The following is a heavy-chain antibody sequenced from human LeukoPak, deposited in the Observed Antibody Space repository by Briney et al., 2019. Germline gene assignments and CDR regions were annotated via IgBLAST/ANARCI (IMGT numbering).Heavy chain of an antibody. V-gene: IGHV3-30*04. J-gene: IGHJ4*02. CDR1: GFTFSSYA. Sequence: PGRSLRLSCAASGFTFSSYAMHWDRQAPGKGLEWVAVISYDGSNKYYADSVKGRFTISRDNSKNTLYLQMNSLRAEDTAVYYCARAYLRLGELSALDYWGQGTLVTVSS. CDR2: ISYDGSNK. D-gene: IGHD3-16*02. CDR3: ARAYLRLGELSALDY.